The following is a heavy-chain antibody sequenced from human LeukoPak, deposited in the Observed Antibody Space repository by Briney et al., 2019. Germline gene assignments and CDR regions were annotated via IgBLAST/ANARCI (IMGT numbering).Heavy chain of an antibody. CDR3: ARDRENIVVVVADY. D-gene: IGHD2-15*01. CDR1: GGTFSSYA. J-gene: IGHJ4*02. V-gene: IGHV1-69*05. Sequence: SVKVSCKASGGTFSSYAISWVRQAPGQGLEWMGRIIPIFGTANYAQKFQGRVTMTTDTSTSTAYMELRSLRSDDTAVYYCARDRENIVVVVADYWGQGTLVTVSS. CDR2: IIPIFGTA.